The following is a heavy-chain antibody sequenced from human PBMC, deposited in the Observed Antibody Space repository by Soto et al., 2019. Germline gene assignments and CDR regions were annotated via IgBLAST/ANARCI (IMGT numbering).Heavy chain of an antibody. Sequence: ASVKVSCKASGYTFTSYGISWVRQAPGQGLEWVGWISAYNGNTNYAQKLQGRVTMTTDTSTSTAYMELRSLRSDDTAVYYSASTLFTSVLSRGYYYCTYVWGHATTVSVSS. D-gene: IGHD2-2*01. J-gene: IGHJ6*02. V-gene: IGHV1-18*04. CDR2: ISAYNGNT. CDR1: GYTFTSYG. CDR3: ASTLFTSVLSRGYYYCTYV.